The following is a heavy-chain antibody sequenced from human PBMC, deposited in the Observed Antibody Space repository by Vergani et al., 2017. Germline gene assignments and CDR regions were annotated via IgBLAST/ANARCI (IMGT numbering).Heavy chain of an antibody. CDR1: GGSFSGYY. D-gene: IGHD2-2*02. V-gene: IGHV4-34*01. Sequence: QVQLQQWGAGLLKPSETLSLTCAVYGGSFSGYYCSWIRQPPGKGLEWIGEINHSGSSNYNSSLKSRVTISVDTSKNQFSLKLSSVTAADTAVYYCARGRCSSTSCYTEFDYWGQGTLVTVSS. CDR2: INHSGSS. J-gene: IGHJ4*02. CDR3: ARGRCSSTSCYTEFDY.